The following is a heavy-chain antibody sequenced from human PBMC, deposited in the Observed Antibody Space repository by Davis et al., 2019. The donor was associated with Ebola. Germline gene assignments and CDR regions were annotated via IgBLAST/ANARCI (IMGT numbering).Heavy chain of an antibody. J-gene: IGHJ6*02. CDR1: GYSFTSYW. CDR3: ARQTSYYYAMDV. Sequence: KVSCKGSGYSFTSYWIGWVRQMPGKGLEWMGIIYPGDSDTRYSPSFRGQVTISADKSISTAYLQWSSLKASDTAMYYCARQTSYYYAMDVWGQGTRSPSP. CDR2: IYPGDSDT. V-gene: IGHV5-51*01.